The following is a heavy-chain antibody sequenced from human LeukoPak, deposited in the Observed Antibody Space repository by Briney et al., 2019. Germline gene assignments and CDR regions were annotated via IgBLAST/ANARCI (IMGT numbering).Heavy chain of an antibody. J-gene: IGHJ6*03. CDR3: ARDPRGVVVAATPYYYYYYYYMDV. V-gene: IGHV1-2*06. CDR1: GYTFTGYY. Sequence: ASVKVSCKASGYTFTGYYMHWVRQAPGQGLEWMGRINPNSGGTNYAQKFQGRVTMTRDTSISTAYMELSRLRSDDTAVYYCARDPRGVVVAATPYYYYYYYYMDVWGKGTTVTVSS. D-gene: IGHD2-15*01. CDR2: INPNSGGT.